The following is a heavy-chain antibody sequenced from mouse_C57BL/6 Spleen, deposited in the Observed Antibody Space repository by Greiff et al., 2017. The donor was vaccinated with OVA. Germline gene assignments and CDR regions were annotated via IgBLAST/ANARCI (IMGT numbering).Heavy chain of an antibody. CDR2: IYPGDGDT. CDR3: ERGRYDGSREVYFDY. Sequence: QVQLKESGPELVKPGASVKISCKASGYAFSSSWMNWVKQRPGKGLEWIGRIYPGDGDTNYNGKFKGKATLTADKSSSTAYMQLSSLTSEDSAVYFCERGRYDGSREVYFDYWGPGTTLTVSS. CDR1: GYAFSSSW. D-gene: IGHD1-1*01. V-gene: IGHV1-82*01. J-gene: IGHJ2*01.